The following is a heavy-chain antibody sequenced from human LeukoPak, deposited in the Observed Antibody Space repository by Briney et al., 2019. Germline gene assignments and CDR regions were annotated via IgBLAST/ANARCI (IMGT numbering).Heavy chain of an antibody. D-gene: IGHD5-18*01. CDR2: VHSGGST. Sequence: GGSLRLSCAVTGFTVSSNYISWVRQAPGKGLEWVSIVHSGGSTDYADSVKGRFTISRDNARNTVYLQMNSLSAEDTAVYYCARGLGGYGYHFNYWGQGTLVTVSS. J-gene: IGHJ4*02. CDR3: ARGLGGYGYHFNY. CDR1: GFTVSSNY. V-gene: IGHV3-66*01.